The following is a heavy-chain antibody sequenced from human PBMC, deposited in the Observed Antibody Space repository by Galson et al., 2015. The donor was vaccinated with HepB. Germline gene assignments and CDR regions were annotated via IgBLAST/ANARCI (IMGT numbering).Heavy chain of an antibody. V-gene: IGHV1-18*04. CDR1: GYTFTSYG. D-gene: IGHD3-10*01. CDR3: AREGVGFGESSGWFDP. CDR2: ISAYNGNT. J-gene: IGHJ5*02. Sequence: SVKVSCKASGYTFTSYGISWVRQAPGQGLEWMGWISAYNGNTNYAQKLQGRVTMTTDTSTSTAYMELRSLRSDDTAVYYCAREGVGFGESSGWFDPWGQGTLVTVSS.